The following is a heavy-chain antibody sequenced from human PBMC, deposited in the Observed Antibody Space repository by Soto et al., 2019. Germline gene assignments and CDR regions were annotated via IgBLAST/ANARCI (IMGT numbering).Heavy chain of an antibody. V-gene: IGHV4-39*01. Sequence: SETLSLTCTVSGGSISSSSYYWGWIRQPPGKGLEWIGSIYYSGSTYYNPSLKSRVTISVDTSKNQFSLKLSSVTAADTAVYYCARHEGDGDVYYFDYWGQGTLVTVSS. CDR1: GGSISSSSYY. D-gene: IGHD4-17*01. J-gene: IGHJ4*02. CDR3: ARHEGDGDVYYFDY. CDR2: IYYSGST.